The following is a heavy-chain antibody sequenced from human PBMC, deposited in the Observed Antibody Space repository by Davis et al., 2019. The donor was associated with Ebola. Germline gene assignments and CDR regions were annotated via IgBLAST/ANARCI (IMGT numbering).Heavy chain of an antibody. Sequence: GESLKISCAASGFMFSNFAMNWVRQAPGEGLEWVSAITGSGGTTYSADSVKDRFIISRDNSKNSLYLQMNSLRAEDTAVYYCARVRYSSSWYYYYYGMDVWGQGTTVTVSS. D-gene: IGHD6-13*01. V-gene: IGHV3-23*01. CDR2: ITGSGGTT. CDR1: GFMFSNFA. CDR3: ARVRYSSSWYYYYYGMDV. J-gene: IGHJ6*02.